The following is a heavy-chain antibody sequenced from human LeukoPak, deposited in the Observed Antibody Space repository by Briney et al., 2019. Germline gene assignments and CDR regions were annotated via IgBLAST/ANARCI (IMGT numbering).Heavy chain of an antibody. CDR2: IYYSGST. CDR1: GGSTSTYY. J-gene: IGHJ4*02. Sequence: SETLSLTCSVSGGSTSTYYWSWIRQPPGKGLEWIGYIYYSGSTSYNPSLKSRVTISVDTSKNQFSLRVDSVTAADTAVYYCARDLYDDNRCFDFWGQGILVTVSS. D-gene: IGHD1-14*01. CDR3: ARDLYDDNRCFDF. V-gene: IGHV4-59*12.